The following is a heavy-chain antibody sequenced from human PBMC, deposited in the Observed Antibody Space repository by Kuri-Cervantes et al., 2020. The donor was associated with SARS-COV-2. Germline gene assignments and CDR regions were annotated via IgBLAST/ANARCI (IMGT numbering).Heavy chain of an antibody. Sequence: GGSLRLSYAASGFTFSSYSMNWVRQAPGKGLEWVSSISSSSSYIYYADSVKGRFTISRDNAKNSLYLQMNSLRAEDTAVYYCAIIGSSSDSYYYYGMDVWGQGTTVTVSS. CDR1: GFTFSSYS. V-gene: IGHV3-21*01. CDR2: ISSSSSYI. D-gene: IGHD3-10*01. J-gene: IGHJ6*02. CDR3: AIIGSSSDSYYYYGMDV.